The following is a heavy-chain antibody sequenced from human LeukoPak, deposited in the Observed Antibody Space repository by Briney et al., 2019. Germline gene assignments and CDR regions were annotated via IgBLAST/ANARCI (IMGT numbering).Heavy chain of an antibody. D-gene: IGHD3-10*01. V-gene: IGHV3-15*01. Sequence: PGGSLRLSCAASGFTFSNAWMSRVRQAPGKGLEWVGRIKSKTDGGTTDYAAPVKGRFTISRDDSKNTLYLQMNSLKTEDTAVYYCTAFITMVRGHPGSWGQGTLVTVSS. CDR1: GFTFSNAW. CDR2: IKSKTDGGTT. CDR3: TAFITMVRGHPGS. J-gene: IGHJ4*02.